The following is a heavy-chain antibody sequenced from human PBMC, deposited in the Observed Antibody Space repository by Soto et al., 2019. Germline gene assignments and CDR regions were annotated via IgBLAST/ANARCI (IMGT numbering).Heavy chain of an antibody. CDR2: IYYSGST. CDR1: GGSISNYY. Sequence: QVQLQESGPGLVKPSETLSLTCTVSGGSISNYYWSWIRQPPGKGLEWIGYIYYSGSTNYNPSLESRVTISLDTSKSQFSLKLSSVTAADTAVYYCARHLVPTAAFNIWGQGTLVTVSS. CDR3: ARHLVPTAAFNI. J-gene: IGHJ3*02. V-gene: IGHV4-59*08. D-gene: IGHD2-2*01.